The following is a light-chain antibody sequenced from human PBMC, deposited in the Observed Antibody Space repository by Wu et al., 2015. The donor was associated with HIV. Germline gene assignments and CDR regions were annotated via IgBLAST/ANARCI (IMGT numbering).Light chain of an antibody. V-gene: IGKV3-15*01. J-gene: IGKJ4*01. Sequence: EIVMTQSPATLSVSPGERATLSCRASQSVSSNLAWYQQKPGQAPRLLIYGASTRATGIPARFSGSGSGTEFTLTISSMQSEDFAVYYCQQYNNWPGLTFGGRDQGWRSN. CDR3: QQYNNWPGLT. CDR2: GAS. CDR1: QSVSSN.